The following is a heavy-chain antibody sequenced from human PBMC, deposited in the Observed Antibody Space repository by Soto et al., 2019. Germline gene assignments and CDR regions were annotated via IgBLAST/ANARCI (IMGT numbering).Heavy chain of an antibody. CDR2: IHYSGST. J-gene: IGHJ4*02. CDR3: ARTDYGDPLSFDF. CDR1: GGSISSTSYY. Sequence: SETLSLTCTVSGGSISSTSYYWGWIRQPPGKGLEWIGSIHYSGSTYYNRSLKSRVTIPVDTSKNQFSLKLTSVTAADTAVYYCARTDYGDPLSFDFWGQGTLVTVSS. V-gene: IGHV4-39*01. D-gene: IGHD4-17*01.